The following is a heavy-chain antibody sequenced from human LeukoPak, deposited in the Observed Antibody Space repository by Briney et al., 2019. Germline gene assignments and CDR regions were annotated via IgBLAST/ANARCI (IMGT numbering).Heavy chain of an antibody. CDR2: ISGSGGST. V-gene: IGHV3-23*01. CDR3: AKDLSNYGDSAREFDP. CDR1: GFTFSSYG. Sequence: GALRLSCAASGFTFSSYGMSWVRQAPGKGLEWVSAISGSGGSTYYADSVKGRFTISRDNSKNTLYLQMNSLRAGDTAVYYCAKDLSNYGDSAREFDPWGQGTLVTVSS. D-gene: IGHD4-17*01. J-gene: IGHJ5*02.